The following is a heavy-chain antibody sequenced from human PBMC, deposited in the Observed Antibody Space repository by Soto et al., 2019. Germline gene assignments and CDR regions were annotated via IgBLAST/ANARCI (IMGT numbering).Heavy chain of an antibody. CDR1: GGSISSYY. CDR3: ARGGSYYDILTGYYTEYYFDY. J-gene: IGHJ4*02. D-gene: IGHD3-9*01. V-gene: IGHV4-59*01. CDR2: IYYSGST. Sequence: SETLSLTCTVSGGSISSYYWSCIRQPPGKGLEWIGYIYYSGSTNYNPSLKSRVTISVDTSKNQFSLKLSSVTAADTAVYSCARGGSYYDILTGYYTEYYFDYWGQGTLVTVSS.